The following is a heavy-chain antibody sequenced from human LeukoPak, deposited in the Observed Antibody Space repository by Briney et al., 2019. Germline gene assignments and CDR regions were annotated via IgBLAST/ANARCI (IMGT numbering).Heavy chain of an antibody. CDR1: GGSINSYH. D-gene: IGHD4-11*01. CDR3: ARHDYSNPRVDY. CDR2: IYYSGTT. J-gene: IGHJ4*02. Sequence: SETLSLTCTVSGGSINSYHWSWIRQPPGKGLEWIGYIYYSGTTNYNPSLKSRVTMSVDTSKNQFALKLSSVTAADTAVYYCARHDYSNPRVDYWGQGTPVTVSS. V-gene: IGHV4-59*08.